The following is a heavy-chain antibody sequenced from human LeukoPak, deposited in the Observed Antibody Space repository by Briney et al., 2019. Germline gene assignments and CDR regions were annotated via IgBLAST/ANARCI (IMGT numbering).Heavy chain of an antibody. CDR3: ARHRAYSSSSPFDY. CDR1: GGSISSLY. D-gene: IGHD6-6*01. V-gene: IGHV4-59*08. J-gene: IGHJ4*02. CDR2: IYYTGST. Sequence: PSETLSLTCSVSGGSISSLYWSWIRQPPGKGLEWIGYIYYTGSTNYNPSLKSRVTMFVDMSKNQFSLRLSSVTAADAAVYYCARHRAYSSSSPFDYWGQGTLVTVSS.